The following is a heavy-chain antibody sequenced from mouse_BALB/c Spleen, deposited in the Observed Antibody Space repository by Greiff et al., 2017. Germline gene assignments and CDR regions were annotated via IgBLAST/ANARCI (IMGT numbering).Heavy chain of an antibody. Sequence: EVQLQQSGAELVKPGASVKLSCTASGFNIKDTYMHWVKQRPEQGLEWIGRIDPANGNTKYDPKFQGKATLTADTSSNTAYLQLSSLTSEDTAVYYCARGGSGYTWFAYWGQGTLVTVSA. V-gene: IGHV14-3*02. CDR3: ARGGSGYTWFAY. CDR1: GFNIKDTY. J-gene: IGHJ3*01. CDR2: IDPANGNT. D-gene: IGHD3-1*01.